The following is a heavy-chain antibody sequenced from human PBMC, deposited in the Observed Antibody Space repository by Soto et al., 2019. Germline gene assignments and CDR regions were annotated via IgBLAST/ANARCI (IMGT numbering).Heavy chain of an antibody. J-gene: IGHJ5*02. V-gene: IGHV4-30-4*01. CDR3: ASYYYDSSGLNWFDP. CDR1: GGSISSGDYY. D-gene: IGHD3-22*01. CDR2: IYYSGST. Sequence: PSETLCLTCTVSGGSISSGDYYWSWIRQPPGKGLEWIGYIYYSGSTYYNPSLKSRVTISVDTSKNQFSLKLSSVTAADTAVYYCASYYYDSSGLNWFDPWGQGTLVTVSS.